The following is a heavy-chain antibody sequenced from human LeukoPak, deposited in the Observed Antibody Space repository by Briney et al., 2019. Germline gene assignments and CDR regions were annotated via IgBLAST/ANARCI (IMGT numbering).Heavy chain of an antibody. CDR1: GYSISSGYY. CDR3: ARGKGNYYDSSGYYYYYYGMDV. D-gene: IGHD3-22*01. V-gene: IGHV4-38-2*02. CDR2: IYHSGST. Sequence: SESLSLTCTVSGYSISSGYYWGWIRQPPGKGREWIGSIYHSGSTYYNPSLKSRVTISVDRSKNQFSLKLSSVTAADTAVYYCARGKGNYYDSSGYYYYYYGMDVWGQGTTVTVSS. J-gene: IGHJ6*02.